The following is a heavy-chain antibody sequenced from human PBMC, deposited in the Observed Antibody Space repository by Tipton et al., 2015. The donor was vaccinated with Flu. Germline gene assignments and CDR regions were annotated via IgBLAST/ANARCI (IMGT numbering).Heavy chain of an antibody. V-gene: IGHV4-38-2*01. D-gene: IGHD4-11*01. CDR1: GDSIRSSGYY. J-gene: IGHJ5*02. CDR3: ARRDYSNYVSEPKNWFDP. Sequence: TLSLTCVVSGDSIRSSGYYWGWIRQPPGKGLEWIGNTFHSGETYLNPSLKSRVTISIDTSRNQFSLGLSSVTAADTAVYYCARRDYSNYVSEPKNWFDPWGQGALVTVSS. CDR2: TFHSGET.